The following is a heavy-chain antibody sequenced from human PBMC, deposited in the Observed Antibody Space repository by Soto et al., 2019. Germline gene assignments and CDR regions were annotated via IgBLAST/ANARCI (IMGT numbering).Heavy chain of an antibody. CDR2: IGADNGDT. D-gene: IGHD1-1*01. J-gene: IGHJ5*02. Sequence: VQLVQSGAEVKKPGASVKVSCKASGYTFSTYGFSWVRQAHGKGLEWMGWIGADNGDTNYAQNFQGRVTMTTDTSTTTSHMELRSMTSADTAVYFCARDWKGAEGFDPWGQGTLVTVSS. CDR3: ARDWKGAEGFDP. V-gene: IGHV1-18*01. CDR1: GYTFSTYG.